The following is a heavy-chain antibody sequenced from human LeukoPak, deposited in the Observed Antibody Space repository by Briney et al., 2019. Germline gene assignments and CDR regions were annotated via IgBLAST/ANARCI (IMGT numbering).Heavy chain of an antibody. CDR3: AKDGVRVVPAAPPPT. CDR1: GFTFSSYA. Sequence: GGSLRLSCAASGFTFSSYAMIWVRQAPGKGLEWVAFIRYDGSNKYYADSVKGRFTISRDNSKNTLYLQMNSLRAEDTAVYYCAKDGVRVVPAAPPPTWGQGTLVTVSS. V-gene: IGHV3-30*02. CDR2: IRYDGSNK. D-gene: IGHD2-2*01. J-gene: IGHJ5*02.